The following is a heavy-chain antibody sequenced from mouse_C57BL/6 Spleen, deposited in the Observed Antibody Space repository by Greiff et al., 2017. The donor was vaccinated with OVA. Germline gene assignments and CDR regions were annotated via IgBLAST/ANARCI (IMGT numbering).Heavy chain of an antibody. V-gene: IGHV1-12*01. CDR3: ARGDTTVVATDYYAMDY. CDR2: IYPGNGDT. Sequence: QVQLQQSGAELVRPGASVKMSCKASGYTFTSYNMHWVKQTPRQGLEWIGAIYPGNGDTSYNQKFKGKATLTVDKSSSTAYMQLSSLTSEDSAVYFCARGDTTVVATDYYAMDYWGQGTSVTVSS. J-gene: IGHJ4*01. CDR1: GYTFTSYN. D-gene: IGHD1-1*01.